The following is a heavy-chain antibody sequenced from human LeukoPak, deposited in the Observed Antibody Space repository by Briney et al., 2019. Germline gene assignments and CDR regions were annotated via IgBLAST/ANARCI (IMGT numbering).Heavy chain of an antibody. CDR2: IYYSGST. D-gene: IGHD6-19*01. J-gene: IGHJ4*02. Sequence: SQTLSLTCTVSGGSISSGDYYWSWIRQPPGKGLEWIGDIYYSGSTYYNPSLKSRVTISVDTSKNQFSLKLSSVTAADTAVYYCARGIQYSSGWYLGYYFDYWGQGTLVTVSS. CDR1: GGSISSGDYY. CDR3: ARGIQYSSGWYLGYYFDY. V-gene: IGHV4-30-4*01.